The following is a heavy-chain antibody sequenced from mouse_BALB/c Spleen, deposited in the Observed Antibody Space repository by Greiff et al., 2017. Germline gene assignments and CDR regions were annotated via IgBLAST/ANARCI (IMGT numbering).Heavy chain of an antibody. Sequence: EVKLQESGPELVKPGASVKISCKASGYSFTGYFMNWVMQSHGKSLEWIGRINPYNGDTFYNQKFKGKATLTVDKSSSTAHMELRSLASEDSAVYYCAREGIYYGNYVYYAMDYWGQGTSVTVSS. CDR1: GYSFTGYF. D-gene: IGHD2-1*01. CDR3: AREGIYYGNYVYYAMDY. J-gene: IGHJ4*01. V-gene: IGHV1-20*02. CDR2: INPYNGDT.